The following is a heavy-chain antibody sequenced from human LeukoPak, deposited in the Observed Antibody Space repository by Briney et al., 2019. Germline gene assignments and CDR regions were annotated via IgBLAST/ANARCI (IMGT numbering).Heavy chain of an antibody. D-gene: IGHD2-2*01. Sequence: GGSLRLSCAASGFTFSSYSMNWVRQAPGKGLEWVSSISSSSSYIYYADSVKGRFTISGDNAKNSLYLQMNSLRAEDTAVYYCARDRTSCLGCMDVWGKGTTVTVSS. CDR2: ISSSSSYI. J-gene: IGHJ6*04. V-gene: IGHV3-21*01. CDR1: GFTFSSYS. CDR3: ARDRTSCLGCMDV.